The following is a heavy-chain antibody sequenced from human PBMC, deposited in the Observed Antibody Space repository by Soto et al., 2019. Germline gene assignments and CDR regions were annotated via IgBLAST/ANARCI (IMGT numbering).Heavy chain of an antibody. D-gene: IGHD3-9*01. V-gene: IGHV1-69*01. J-gene: IGHJ5*02. CDR1: GGTFSSYA. CDR2: IIPIFGTA. CDR3: ARDRGNYDILTGYSPHAGWFDP. Sequence: QVQLVQSGAEVKKPGSSVKVSCKASGGTFSSYAISWVRQAPGQGLEWMGGIIPIFGTANYAQKFQGRVTITADESTSTAYMELSSLRSEDTAVYYCARDRGNYDILTGYSPHAGWFDPWGQGILVTVSS.